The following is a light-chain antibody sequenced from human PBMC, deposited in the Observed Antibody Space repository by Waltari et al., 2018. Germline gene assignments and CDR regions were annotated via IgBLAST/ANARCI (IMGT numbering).Light chain of an antibody. V-gene: IGKV1-8*01. CDR2: AAS. CDR1: QGISSY. J-gene: IGKJ1*01. CDR3: QQYYSYPPT. Sequence: AIRMTQSPSSFSASTGDRVTITRRASQGISSYLALYQQKPGKAPKLLIYAASTLQSGVPSRFSGSGSGTDFTLTISCLQSEDFATYYCQQYYSYPPTFGQGTKVEIK.